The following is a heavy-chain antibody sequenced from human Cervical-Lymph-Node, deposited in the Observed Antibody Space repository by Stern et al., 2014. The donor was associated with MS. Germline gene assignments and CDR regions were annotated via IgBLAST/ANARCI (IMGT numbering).Heavy chain of an antibody. CDR3: ARRVVAIWEDYFDS. CDR2: LYYSGRT. CDR1: GGSISSTTYC. D-gene: IGHD5-12*01. V-gene: IGHV4-39*02. J-gene: IGHJ4*02. Sequence: QLQLQESGPGLVKPSETLSLTCSVSGGSISSTTYCWAWVRQSPGKGLEWIGTLYYSGRTSYNPSLMSRVTISGDKSTNHFSLNLASVTAADTAVYYCARRVVAIWEDYFDSWGLGALVTVSS.